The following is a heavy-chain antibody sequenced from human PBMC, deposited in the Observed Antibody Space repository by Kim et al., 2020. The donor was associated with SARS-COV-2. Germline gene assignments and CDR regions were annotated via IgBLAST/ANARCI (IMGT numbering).Heavy chain of an antibody. CDR1: GESFSGYY. CDR3: ASPPDC. V-gene: IGHV4-34*01. CDR2: IKHSGST. J-gene: IGHJ4*02. Sequence: SETLSLTCAVYGESFSGYYWSWIRQPPGKGLEWIGEIKHSGSTSYNPSLKSRVAISVDTSKNQFSLKLNSVTAADTAMYYCASPPDCWGQGTLVTVSS.